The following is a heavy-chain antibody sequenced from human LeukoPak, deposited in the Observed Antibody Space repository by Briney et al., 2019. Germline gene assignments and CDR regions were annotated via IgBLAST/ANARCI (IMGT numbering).Heavy chain of an antibody. CDR3: ARTLRALYYAFWSGYNTLMDV. Sequence: GGSLRLSCAASGFTFSSSSMNWVRQAPGKGLEWVANIKHDGSEKYYVDSVKGRFTISRDNAKNSLYLQMNSLRAEDTAVYYCARTLRALYYAFWSGYNTLMDVWGKGTTVTVSS. J-gene: IGHJ6*03. CDR1: GFTFSSSS. D-gene: IGHD3-3*01. V-gene: IGHV3-7*01. CDR2: IKHDGSEK.